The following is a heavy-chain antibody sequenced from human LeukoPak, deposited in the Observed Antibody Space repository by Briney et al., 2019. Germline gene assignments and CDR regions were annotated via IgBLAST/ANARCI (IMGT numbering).Heavy chain of an antibody. CDR2: IYYSGNT. V-gene: IGHV4-39*01. CDR1: AGSVSNSDFH. J-gene: IGHJ4*02. D-gene: IGHD3-10*01. CDR3: GRQPGSGLFILP. Sequence: SETLSLTCTVSAGSVSNSDFHWGWVRQTPWRGLEWIGSIYYSGNTYYNASLKSQVSISIDTSKNQFSLKLTSVTAADTAVYSCGRQPGSGLFILPGGQGTLVTVSS.